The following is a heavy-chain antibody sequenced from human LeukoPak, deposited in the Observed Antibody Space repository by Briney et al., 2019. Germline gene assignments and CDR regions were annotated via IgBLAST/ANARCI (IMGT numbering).Heavy chain of an antibody. V-gene: IGHV1-18*01. D-gene: IGHD4-17*01. Sequence: ASVKVSCKASGYTFTSYGISWVRQAPGQGLEWMGWISAYNGNTNYAQKLQGRVTITADESTSTAYMELSSLSSEDTAVYYCASGPYGDYNRLWSVGPYYYYMDVWGKGTTVTVSS. CDR1: GYTFTSYG. J-gene: IGHJ6*03. CDR2: ISAYNGNT. CDR3: ASGPYGDYNRLWSVGPYYYYMDV.